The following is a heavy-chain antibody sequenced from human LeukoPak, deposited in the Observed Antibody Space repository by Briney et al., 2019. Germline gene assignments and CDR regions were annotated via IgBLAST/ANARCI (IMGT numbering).Heavy chain of an antibody. Sequence: SGPTLVRPTETLTLTCTYSGFSLTTEPVAVGWIRQSPGKALEWFALIYWDDATRYSASLKTRVSITKDISRNQVLLTMANMGPVDTGSYYCARWRATSTIPYSFDYWGRGMLVTVSS. CDR3: ARWRATSTIPYSFDY. V-gene: IGHV2-5*02. J-gene: IGHJ4*02. D-gene: IGHD5/OR15-5a*01. CDR1: GFSLTTEPVA. CDR2: IYWDDAT.